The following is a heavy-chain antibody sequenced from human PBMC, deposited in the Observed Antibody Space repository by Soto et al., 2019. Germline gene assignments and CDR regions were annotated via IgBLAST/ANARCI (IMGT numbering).Heavy chain of an antibody. D-gene: IGHD1-7*01. J-gene: IGHJ4*02. CDR2: ISASGDNT. CDR3: VKLRLELLYLDS. CDR1: GFTFNRYG. Sequence: GGSLRLSCAASGFTFNRYGMSWVRQAPGKGLEWVSAISASGDNTYYADSVKGRFTISRDSSNNTLYLQMNSLRADDTALYYCVKLRLELLYLDSWGLGALVTVSS. V-gene: IGHV3-23*01.